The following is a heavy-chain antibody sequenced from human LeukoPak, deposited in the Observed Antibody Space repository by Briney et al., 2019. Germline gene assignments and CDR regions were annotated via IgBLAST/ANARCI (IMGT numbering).Heavy chain of an antibody. CDR3: ARHGNWDPFDY. CDR1: GDSINSSAYY. J-gene: IGHJ4*02. CDR2: IYYSGST. Sequence: PSETLSLTCTVSGDSINSSAYYWAWIRQPPGEGLEWVGTIYYSGSTYYKSSLKSRLTISVDSSKNQYSLKMISVTAADTGVYYCARHGNWDPFDYWGQGALVTVSS. D-gene: IGHD7-27*01. V-gene: IGHV4-39*01.